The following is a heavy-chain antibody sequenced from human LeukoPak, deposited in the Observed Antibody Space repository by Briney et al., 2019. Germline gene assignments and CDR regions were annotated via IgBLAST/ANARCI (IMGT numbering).Heavy chain of an antibody. CDR3: AKQGGGTHDY. D-gene: IGHD1-26*01. CDR2: ISGDGATT. V-gene: IGHV3-23*01. Sequence: GGSLRLSCAATGFTFSNYAMSWVRQAPGKGLEWVSSISGDGATTFYADSVKGRFTMSRDNSKNTVYVQMDSLRAEDTAVYYCAKQGGGTHDYWGQGTLVTVSS. J-gene: IGHJ4*02. CDR1: GFTFSNYA.